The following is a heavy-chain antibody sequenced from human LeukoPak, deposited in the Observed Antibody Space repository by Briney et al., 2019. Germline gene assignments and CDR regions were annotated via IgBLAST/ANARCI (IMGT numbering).Heavy chain of an antibody. CDR2: IRNKVYGGTI. Sequence: GGSLRLSCTGSGFNFGDYAMGWVRQAPGKGLEWVGFIRNKVYGGTIEYAAAVKGRFTISRDDSKSIAFLQMDSLKTEDTAVYYCLRYYGSGSLSGYWGQGTLVTVSS. J-gene: IGHJ4*02. D-gene: IGHD3-10*01. CDR3: LRYYGSGSLSGY. CDR1: GFNFGDYA. V-gene: IGHV3-49*04.